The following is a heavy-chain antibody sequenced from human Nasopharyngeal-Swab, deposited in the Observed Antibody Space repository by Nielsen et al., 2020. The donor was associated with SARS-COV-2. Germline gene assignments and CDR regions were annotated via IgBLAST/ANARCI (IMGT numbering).Heavy chain of an antibody. CDR1: GFTFSAYD. D-gene: IGHD4-17*01. J-gene: IGHJ2*01. Sequence: GGSLRFSCVASGFTFSAYDMNWVRQAPGKGLEWVSYISSTGSTINYADSVKGRVTISRDNAKNSLYLQMNSLRAEDTAVYYCARDGNLRTVRYFDLWGRGSLVTVSS. V-gene: IGHV3-48*03. CDR2: ISSTGSTI. CDR3: ARDGNLRTVRYFDL.